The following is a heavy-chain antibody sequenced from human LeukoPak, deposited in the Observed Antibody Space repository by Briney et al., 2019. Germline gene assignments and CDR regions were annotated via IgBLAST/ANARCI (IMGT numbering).Heavy chain of an antibody. CDR3: ARDLAGTTIFGVVTQTNWFDP. CDR2: IIPIFGTA. Sequence: GASVKVSCKASGGTFSSYAISWVRQAPGQGLEWVGGIIPIFGTANYAQKFQGRVTITTDEFTSTAYMELSSLRSEDTAVYYCARDLAGTTIFGVVTQTNWFDPWGQGTLVTVSS. D-gene: IGHD3-3*01. CDR1: GGTFSSYA. V-gene: IGHV1-69*05. J-gene: IGHJ5*02.